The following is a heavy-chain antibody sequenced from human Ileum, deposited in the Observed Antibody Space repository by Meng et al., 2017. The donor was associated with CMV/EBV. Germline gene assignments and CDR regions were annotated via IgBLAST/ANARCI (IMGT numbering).Heavy chain of an antibody. J-gene: IGHJ6*02. V-gene: IGHV3-20*04. CDR3: ARDIVDNEEGV. Sequence: GESLKTPCAASGFTFVHYGMSWVRQAPGKGLEYVSAITSNGGSTDYADSVKGRFTISRDNAKNSLYLQMNSLRAEDTALYYCARDIVDNEEGVWGQGTTVTVSS. D-gene: IGHD5-12*01. CDR1: GFTFVHYG. CDR2: ITSNGGST.